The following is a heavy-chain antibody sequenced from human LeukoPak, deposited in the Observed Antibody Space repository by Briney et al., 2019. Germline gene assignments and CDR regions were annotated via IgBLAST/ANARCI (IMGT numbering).Heavy chain of an antibody. V-gene: IGHV3-7*01. CDR3: ARGPGGHYYDSSGFDY. J-gene: IGHJ4*02. D-gene: IGHD3-22*01. Sequence: GGSLRLSCAASGFRFSDYWMTWLRQAPGKGLEWVANIRKDETVKNYVDSVKGRFTISRDNAKNSLYLQMNSLRAEDTAVYYCARGPGGHYYDSSGFDYWGQGTLVTVSS. CDR1: GFRFSDYW. CDR2: IRKDETVK.